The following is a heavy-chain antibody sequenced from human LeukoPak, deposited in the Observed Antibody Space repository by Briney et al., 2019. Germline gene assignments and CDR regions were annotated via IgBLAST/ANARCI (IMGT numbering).Heavy chain of an antibody. CDR3: AKDQAADDPDFYYAMDV. CDR1: GFTVSSYA. Sequence: GGSLRLSCAASGFTVSSYAMSWVRQAPGKGLEWVSAISGSGGSTYYAESVKGRFAISRDNSANTLFLHTNSLRAEDTAVYYCAKDQAADDPDFYYAMDVWGQGTTVTVS. D-gene: IGHD6-13*01. CDR2: ISGSGGST. J-gene: IGHJ6*02. V-gene: IGHV3-23*01.